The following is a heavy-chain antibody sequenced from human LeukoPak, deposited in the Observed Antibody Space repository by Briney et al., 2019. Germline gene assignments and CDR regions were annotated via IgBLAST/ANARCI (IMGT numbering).Heavy chain of an antibody. Sequence: GGSLRLSCAASGFTFRSHPMHWVRQAPGKGLEYISAIDTVGGITHYADSVKGRSTISGDNSKNTLSLQVGSLRPDDMAVYYCARGIDSPYCTSTSCPEGIDLWGQGTLVTVSS. CDR1: GFTFRSHP. CDR3: ARGIDSPYCTSTSCPEGIDL. D-gene: IGHD2-2*01. J-gene: IGHJ4*02. CDR2: IDTVGGIT. V-gene: IGHV3-64*02.